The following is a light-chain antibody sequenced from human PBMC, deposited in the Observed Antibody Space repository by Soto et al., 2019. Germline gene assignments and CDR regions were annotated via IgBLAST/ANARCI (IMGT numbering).Light chain of an antibody. CDR2: GAS. V-gene: IGKV3-20*01. CDR3: HQYGSLYT. CDR1: QSVRSSY. Sequence: EIVLTQSPGTLSLSPGERATLSCRASQSVRSSYLAWYQQKPGQAPRLLIYGASSRATGIPDRFSGSGSGTDFTITISRLEPEYFAVYYCHQYGSLYTFGQGTKLEIK. J-gene: IGKJ2*01.